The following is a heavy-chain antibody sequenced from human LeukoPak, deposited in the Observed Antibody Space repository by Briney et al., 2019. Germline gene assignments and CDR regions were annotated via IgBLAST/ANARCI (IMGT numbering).Heavy chain of an antibody. J-gene: IGHJ4*02. CDR1: GGSFSGYY. CDR2: INHSGST. D-gene: IGHD2-21*02. CDR3: ARGPGSTSHSVVVTAIKPFDY. V-gene: IGHV4-34*01. Sequence: PSETLSLTCAVYGGSFSGYYWSWIRQPPGKGLEWIGEINHSGSTNYNPSLKSRVTISVDTSKNQFSLKLSSVTAADTAVYYCARGPGSTSHSVVVTAIKPFDYWGQGTLVTVSS.